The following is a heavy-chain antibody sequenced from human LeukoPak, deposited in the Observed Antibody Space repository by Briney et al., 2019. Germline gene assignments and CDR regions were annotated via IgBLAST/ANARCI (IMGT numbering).Heavy chain of an antibody. D-gene: IGHD5-18*01. CDR3: ARSGYSYDPPDY. CDR1: GFTVSSNY. V-gene: IGHV3-53*01. CDR2: IYSGGST. J-gene: IGHJ4*02. Sequence: GGSLRLSCAASGFTVSSNYMSWVRQAPGKGLEWVSVIYSGGSTYYADSVKGRFTISRDNSKNTLYLQMNSLRAEDTAVYYCARSGYSYDPPDYWGQGTLVTVSS.